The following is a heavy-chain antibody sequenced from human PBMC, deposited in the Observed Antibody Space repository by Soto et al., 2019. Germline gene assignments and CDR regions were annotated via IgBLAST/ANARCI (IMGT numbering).Heavy chain of an antibody. V-gene: IGHV3-7*01. J-gene: IGHJ5*02. CDR1: GFTFSRYW. Sequence: GGSLRLSCAASGFTFSRYWMSWVRQAPGKGLEWVANIKQDGSENYYVDSVKGRFTISRDNAKNSLFLQMNSLRAEDTAIYYCASPPTGWDYGDDNLFDPWGQGTLVTVSS. CDR3: ASPPTGWDYGDDNLFDP. CDR2: IKQDGSEN. D-gene: IGHD4-17*01.